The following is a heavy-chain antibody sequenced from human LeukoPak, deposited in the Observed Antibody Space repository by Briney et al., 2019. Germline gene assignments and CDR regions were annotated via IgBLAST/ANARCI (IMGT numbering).Heavy chain of an antibody. J-gene: IGHJ1*01. CDR2: VTGDGSST. D-gene: IGHD3-22*01. V-gene: IGHV3-43*02. CDR1: GFTFEDYA. Sequence: GGSLRLSCAASGFTFEDYAMHWVRQAPGKGLEWVSFVTGDGSSTYYADSVKGRFTISRDNSKNSLYLQMNSLRIEDTALYYCAKDRDTTGYEHWGQGTLVTVSS. CDR3: AKDRDTTGYEH.